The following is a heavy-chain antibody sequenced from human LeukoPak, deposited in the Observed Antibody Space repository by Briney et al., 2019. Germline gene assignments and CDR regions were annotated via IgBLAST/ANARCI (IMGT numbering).Heavy chain of an antibody. CDR1: GFTFDDYG. CDR2: INWNGGRT. V-gene: IGHV3-20*04. J-gene: IGHJ4*02. Sequence: GGSLRLSCAASGFTFDDYGMSWVRQAPGKGLEWISGINWNGGRTGYADSVKGRFTISRDNAKKSLYVQMNSLRAEDTALYYCAREYYGSGSYYNVGYWGQGTLVTVSS. CDR3: AREYYGSGSYYNVGY. D-gene: IGHD3-10*01.